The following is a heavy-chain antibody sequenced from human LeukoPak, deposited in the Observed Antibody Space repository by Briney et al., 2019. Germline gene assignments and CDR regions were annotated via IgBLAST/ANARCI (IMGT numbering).Heavy chain of an antibody. J-gene: IGHJ6*02. CDR1: GGSISGYY. Sequence: PSETLSLTCTVSGGSISGYYWNWIRQPPGKGLEWIGDVYYSGSTNYNPSLKSRVTISVDTSKNQFSLKLSSVTAADTAVYYCARDSGWLRFRGAYGMDVWGQGTTVTVSS. D-gene: IGHD5-12*01. V-gene: IGHV4-59*12. CDR2: VYYSGST. CDR3: ARDSGWLRFRGAYGMDV.